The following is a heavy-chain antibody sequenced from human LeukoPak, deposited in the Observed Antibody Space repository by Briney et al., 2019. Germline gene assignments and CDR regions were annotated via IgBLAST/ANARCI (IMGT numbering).Heavy chain of an antibody. V-gene: IGHV3-15*01. CDR1: GFTFINAR. D-gene: IGHD1-26*01. J-gene: IGHJ4*02. Sequence: GGSLRLSCAASGFTFINARMTWVRQAPGKGLECVGRITTQTEGGTTDYAAPVKGRFTISRDDSRNMLFLQMNSLKTEDTAVYYCTSSSGSATGYWGQGTLVTVSS. CDR2: ITTQTEGGTT. CDR3: TSSSGSATGY.